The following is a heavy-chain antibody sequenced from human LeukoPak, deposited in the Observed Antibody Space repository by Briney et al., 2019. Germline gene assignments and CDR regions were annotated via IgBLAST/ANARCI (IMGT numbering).Heavy chain of an antibody. D-gene: IGHD4-11*01. CDR2: ISASGRTT. CDR3: AKDLETTPTGGMDV. V-gene: IGHV3-23*01. Sequence: GGSLRLSCAASGFTFSSYWMSWVRQAPGKGLEWVSAISASGRTTYYTDSVKGRFTISRDSSKNTLYLQMNSLRAEDTAVYNCAKDLETTPTGGMDVWGQGTTVTVSS. CDR1: GFTFSSYW. J-gene: IGHJ6*02.